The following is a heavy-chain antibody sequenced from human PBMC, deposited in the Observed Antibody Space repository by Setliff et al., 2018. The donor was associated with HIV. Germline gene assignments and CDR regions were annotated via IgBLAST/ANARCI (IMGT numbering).Heavy chain of an antibody. CDR2: ISSGRIYT. CDR3: ARGHSGYKNGMDV. CDR1: GFTFSDHY. V-gene: IGHV3-11*06. D-gene: IGHD5-12*01. Sequence: PGGSLRLSCAASGFTFSDHYMTWIRQAPGKGLEWISFISSGRIYTNYADSVKGRFTISRDNAKMSVFLQMNNLRVEDSGLYYCARGHSGYKNGMDVWGQGTTVTVSS. J-gene: IGHJ6*02.